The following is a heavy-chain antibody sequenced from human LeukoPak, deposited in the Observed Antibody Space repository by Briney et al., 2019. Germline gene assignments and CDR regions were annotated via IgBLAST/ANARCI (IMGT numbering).Heavy chain of an antibody. CDR1: GDSISSYF. J-gene: IGHJ4*02. CDR2: IYYSGST. Sequence: SETLSLTCTVSGDSISSYFWSWIRQPPGKGLEWIGYIYYSGSTNYNPSLKSRVTISVDTSKNQFSLKLTSVTAADTAVYYCASTSSYANFDYWGQGTLVTVSS. D-gene: IGHD2-2*01. CDR3: ASTSSYANFDY. V-gene: IGHV4-59*01.